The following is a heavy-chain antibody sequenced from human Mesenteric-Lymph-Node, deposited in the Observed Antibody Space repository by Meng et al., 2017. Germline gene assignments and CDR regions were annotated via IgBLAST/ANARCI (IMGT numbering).Heavy chain of an antibody. CDR1: GGSISSSNW. Sequence: GSLRLSCAVSGGSISSSNWWSWVRQPPGKGLEWIGEIYHSGSTNYNPSLKSRVTISVDKSKNQFSLKLSSVTAADTAVYYCARDDTYCSGGSCSTSYFDYWGQGTLVTVSS. CDR2: IYHSGST. D-gene: IGHD2-15*01. CDR3: ARDDTYCSGGSCSTSYFDY. J-gene: IGHJ4*02. V-gene: IGHV4-4*02.